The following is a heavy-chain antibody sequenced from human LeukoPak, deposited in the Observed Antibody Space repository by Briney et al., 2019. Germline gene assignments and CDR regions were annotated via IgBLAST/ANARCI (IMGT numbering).Heavy chain of an antibody. Sequence: GGSLRLSCGASGFTFRNFGFHWVRQAPGKGLEWVSSISSRGDDTSYADSVKGRFTISRDNSKNTLYLQLNSLRVDDAAIYYCAKHRRSTLVTAYFDSWGQGTLVTVSS. CDR3: AKHRRSTLVTAYFDS. CDR2: ISSRGDDT. D-gene: IGHD2-21*02. J-gene: IGHJ4*02. V-gene: IGHV3-23*01. CDR1: GFTFRNFG.